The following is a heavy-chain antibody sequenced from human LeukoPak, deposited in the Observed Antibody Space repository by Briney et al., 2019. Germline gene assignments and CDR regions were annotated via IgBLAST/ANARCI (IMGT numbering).Heavy chain of an antibody. J-gene: IGHJ4*02. CDR2: IYPGDSDT. CDR1: GYNFTSYW. CDR3: ARCQSSWDNFDY. D-gene: IGHD6-13*01. Sequence: GESLKISCKGSGYNFTSYWIGWVRQMPGKGLEWMGIIYPGDSDTRYSPSFQGQVTISADKSISTAYLQWSGLKASDTAMYYCARCQSSWDNFDYWGQGTLATVSS. V-gene: IGHV5-51*01.